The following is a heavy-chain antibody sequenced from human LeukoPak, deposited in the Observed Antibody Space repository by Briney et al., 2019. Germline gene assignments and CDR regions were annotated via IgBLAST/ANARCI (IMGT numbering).Heavy chain of an antibody. CDR1: GGSISSNY. V-gene: IGHV4-59*01. CDR3: ARVGRVSSWSLYYNGLDV. J-gene: IGHJ6*02. D-gene: IGHD6-13*01. CDR2: IYYSGST. Sequence: SETLSLICTVSGGSISSNYWSWIRQPPGKGLEWIAYIYYSGSTNYNPSLKSRVTISVDTSKNQFSLKLSSVTAADTAVYYCARVGRVSSWSLYYNGLDVWGQGTTVTVSS.